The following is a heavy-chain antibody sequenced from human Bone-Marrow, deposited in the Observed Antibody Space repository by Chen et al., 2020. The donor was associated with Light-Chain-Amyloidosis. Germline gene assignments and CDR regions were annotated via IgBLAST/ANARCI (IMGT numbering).Heavy chain of an antibody. D-gene: IGHD2-15*01. CDR2: IYYSGST. J-gene: IGHJ2*01. CDR1: GGSISSSSYY. CDR3: ARHRGYFSGGSCYSGYWYFDL. V-gene: IGHV4-39*01. Sequence: QLQLQESGPGLVKPSETLSLTCTVPGGSISSSSYYWGWIRQPPGKGLEWIGSIYYSGSTYYNPSLKSRVTISVDTSKNQFSLKLSSVTAADTAVYYCARHRGYFSGGSCYSGYWYFDLWGRGTLVTVSS.